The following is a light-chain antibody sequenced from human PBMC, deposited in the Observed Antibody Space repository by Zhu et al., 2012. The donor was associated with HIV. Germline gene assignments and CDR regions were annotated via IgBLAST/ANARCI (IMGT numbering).Light chain of an antibody. V-gene: IGKV3-11*01. J-gene: IGKJ4*01. CDR3: QQRSNWPLT. CDR2: DAS. Sequence: PGERATLSCRASQSVSSYLAWYQQKPGQAPRLLIYDASKRATGIPARFSGSGSGTDFTLTISSLEPEDFALYYCQQRSNWPLTFGGGTKVEIK. CDR1: QSVSSY.